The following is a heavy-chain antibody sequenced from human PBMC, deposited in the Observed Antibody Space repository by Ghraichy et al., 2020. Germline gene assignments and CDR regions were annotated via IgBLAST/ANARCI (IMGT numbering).Heavy chain of an antibody. CDR1: GFTFSGFS. J-gene: IGHJ5*02. D-gene: IGHD4-11*01. CDR2: IKSDSSAI. Sequence: ETLSLTCEASGFTFSGFSMNWVRQAPGKGLEWVSYIKSDSSAIHYAAPVTGRITISRDNVRNSLYLQMNSLRDEDTAVYYCARGDGSTDYTTHWFDPWGQGTLVTVSS. V-gene: IGHV3-48*02. CDR3: ARGDGSTDYTTHWFDP.